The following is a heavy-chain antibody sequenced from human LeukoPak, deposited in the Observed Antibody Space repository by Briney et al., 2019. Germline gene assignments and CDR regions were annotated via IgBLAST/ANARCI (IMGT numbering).Heavy chain of an antibody. V-gene: IGHV4-31*03. Sequence: PSQTLSLTCTVSGGSISSGGYYWSWSRQHPGKGLEWIGYIYYSGSTYYNPSLKSRVTISVDTSKNQFSLKLSSVTAADTAVYYCARGSDGGYYYGMDVWGQGTTVTVSS. CDR3: ARGSDGGYYYGMDV. D-gene: IGHD3-10*01. CDR2: IYYSGST. J-gene: IGHJ6*02. CDR1: GGSISSGGYY.